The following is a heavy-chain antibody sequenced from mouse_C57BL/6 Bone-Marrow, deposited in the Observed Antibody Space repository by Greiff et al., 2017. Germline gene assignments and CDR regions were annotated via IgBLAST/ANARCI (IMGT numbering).Heavy chain of an antibody. J-gene: IGHJ3*01. CDR2: IDPENGDT. CDR3: AIYCDGSWFAD. D-gene: IGHD1-1*01. V-gene: IGHV14-4*01. Sequence: EVKLQQSGAELVRPGASVKLSCTASGFNIKDDYMHWVKQRPEQGLEWIGWIDPENGDTEYASKFQGKATITADTSSNTAYLQLDSLTSEVTAVLYCAIYCDGSWFADWGQGTPVTVSA. CDR1: GFNIKDDY.